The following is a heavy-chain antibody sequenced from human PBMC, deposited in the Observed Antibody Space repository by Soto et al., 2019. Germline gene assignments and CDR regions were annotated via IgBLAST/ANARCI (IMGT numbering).Heavy chain of an antibody. CDR1: GGSISSYY. Sequence: SETLSLTCTVSGGSISSYYWSWIRQPPGKGLEWIGYIYYSGSTNYNPSLKSRVTISVDTSKNLFSLKLSSVTAADTAVYYCARHSSGWYLTDYWGQGTLVTVSS. CDR2: IYYSGST. J-gene: IGHJ4*02. V-gene: IGHV4-59*08. D-gene: IGHD6-19*01. CDR3: ARHSSGWYLTDY.